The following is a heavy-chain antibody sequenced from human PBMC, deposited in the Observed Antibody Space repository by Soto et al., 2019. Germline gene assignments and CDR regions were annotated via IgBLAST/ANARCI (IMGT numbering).Heavy chain of an antibody. V-gene: IGHV1-69*13. Sequence: GASVKVSCKASGGTFSSYAISWVRQAPGQGLEWMGGIIPIFGTANYAQKFQGRVTITADESTSTAYMELSSLRSEDTAVYYCARSSDCTNGVCYILSSYGMDVWGQGTTVTVSS. CDR2: IIPIFGTA. D-gene: IGHD2-8*01. J-gene: IGHJ6*02. CDR3: ARSSDCTNGVCYILSSYGMDV. CDR1: GGTFSSYA.